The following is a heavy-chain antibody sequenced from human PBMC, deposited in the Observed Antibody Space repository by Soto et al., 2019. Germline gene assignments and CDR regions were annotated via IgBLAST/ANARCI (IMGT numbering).Heavy chain of an antibody. Sequence: ASVKVSCQASGYTFTSYAMHWVRQAPGQRLEWMGWINAGNGNTKYSQKLQGRATIARDTSASTAYMELSSLRSEDTAVYYCARDWAGTSYFDYWGLGCLVTVSS. J-gene: IGHJ4*02. CDR1: GYTFTSYA. CDR2: INAGNGNT. V-gene: IGHV1-3*01. CDR3: ARDWAGTSYFDY. D-gene: IGHD1-7*01.